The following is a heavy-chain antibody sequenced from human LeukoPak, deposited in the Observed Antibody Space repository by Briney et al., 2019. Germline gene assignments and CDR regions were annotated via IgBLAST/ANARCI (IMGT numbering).Heavy chain of an antibody. CDR1: GFTFNVFH. J-gene: IGHJ4*01. CDR3: ARASGGWDLDY. Sequence: LGGSLRLSCAASGFTFNVFHMNWVRQAPGKGLEWISSTTSSGTYITYADSIQGRFTISRDNAKNSLYLQMNSLRVDDTALYYCARASGGWDLDYWGHGTLVTVSS. CDR2: TTSSGTYI. D-gene: IGHD1-26*01. V-gene: IGHV3-21*01.